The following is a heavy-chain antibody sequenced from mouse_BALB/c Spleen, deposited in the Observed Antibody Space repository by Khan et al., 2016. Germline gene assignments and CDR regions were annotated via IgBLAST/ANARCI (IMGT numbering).Heavy chain of an antibody. V-gene: IGHV9-3*02. D-gene: IGHD2-3*01. CDR3: ARWDGYYTWFAY. CDR2: INTNTGEP. CDR1: GYTFTNYG. J-gene: IGHJ3*01. Sequence: QIQLVQSGPELKKPGETVKISCKASGYTFTNYGMNWVKQAPGKGLKWMGWINTNTGEPTYAEEFKGRFAFSLATSASTAYLQINNLKNEDTATYFCARWDGYYTWFAYGGQGTLVTVSA.